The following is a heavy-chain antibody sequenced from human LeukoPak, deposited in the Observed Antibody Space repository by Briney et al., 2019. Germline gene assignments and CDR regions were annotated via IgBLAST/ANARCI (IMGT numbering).Heavy chain of an antibody. CDR2: INHSGST. D-gene: IGHD2-15*01. Sequence: SETLSLTCAVYGGSFSGYYWSWIRQPPGKGPEWIGEINHSGSTNYNPSLKSRVTISVDTSKNQFSLKLSSVTAADTAVYYCARGFRYCSGGSCYYYYYYGMDVWGQGTTVTVSS. J-gene: IGHJ6*02. CDR1: GGSFSGYY. V-gene: IGHV4-34*01. CDR3: ARGFRYCSGGSCYYYYYYGMDV.